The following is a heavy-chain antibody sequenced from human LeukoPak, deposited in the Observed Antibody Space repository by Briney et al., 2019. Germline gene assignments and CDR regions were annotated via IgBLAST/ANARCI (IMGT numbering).Heavy chain of an antibody. CDR2: IYYNGNA. Sequence: SETLSLTCAVSGYSISSNNWWAWVRQPPGKGLEWIGYIYYNGNAYYNPYNPSLTSRVTMSVDTSRNQFSLKLDSVTEIDTAMYYCARNQAVAANRGASDVWGQGTMVTVSS. CDR3: ARNQAVAANRGASDV. D-gene: IGHD6-19*01. J-gene: IGHJ3*01. V-gene: IGHV4-28*01. CDR1: GYSISSNNW.